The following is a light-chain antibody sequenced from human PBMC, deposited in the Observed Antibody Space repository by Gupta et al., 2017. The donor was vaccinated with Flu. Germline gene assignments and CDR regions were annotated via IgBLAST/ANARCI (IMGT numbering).Light chain of an antibody. J-gene: IGKJ5*01. CDR1: LGISNY. Sequence: DIQMTQSPSSLSASAGDRVSITCRASLGISNYLAWYQQKPGKLPDLLIYAASTLQPGVPSRFSGSGYGTDFTLTISSLQPEDVATYYCQSYASAPITFGQGTRLEI. V-gene: IGKV1-27*01. CDR3: QSYASAPIT. CDR2: AAS.